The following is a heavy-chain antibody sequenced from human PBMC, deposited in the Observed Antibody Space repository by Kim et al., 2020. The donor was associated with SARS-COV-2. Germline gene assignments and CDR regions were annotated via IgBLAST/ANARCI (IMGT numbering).Heavy chain of an antibody. CDR2: ISSSSSYT. CDR1: GFTISDYY. J-gene: IGHJ6*02. D-gene: IGHD3-16*02. Sequence: GGSLRLSCAASGFTISDYYMSWIRQAPGKGLEWVSYISSSSSYTNYADSVKGRFTISRDNAKNSLYLQMNSLRAEDTAVYYCARVGYDYVWGSYRDYYYYYGMDVWSQGTTVTVSS. CDR3: ARVGYDYVWGSYRDYYYYYGMDV. V-gene: IGHV3-11*05.